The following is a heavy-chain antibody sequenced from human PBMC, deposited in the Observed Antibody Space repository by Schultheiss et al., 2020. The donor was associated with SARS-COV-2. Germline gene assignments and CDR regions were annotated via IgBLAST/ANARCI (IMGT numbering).Heavy chain of an antibody. CDR1: GGSFSGYY. V-gene: IGHV4-34*01. D-gene: IGHD3-9*01. CDR2: INHSGST. Sequence: SETLSLTCAVYGGSFSGYYWSWIRQPPGKGLEWIGEINHSGSTNYNPSLKSRVTISVDTSKNQFSLKLSSVTAADTAVYYCARVGSLLRYTPQLDYWGQGTLVTVSS. J-gene: IGHJ4*02. CDR3: ARVGSLLRYTPQLDY.